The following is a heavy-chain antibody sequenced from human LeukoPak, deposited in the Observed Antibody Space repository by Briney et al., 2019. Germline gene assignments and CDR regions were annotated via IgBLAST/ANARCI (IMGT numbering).Heavy chain of an antibody. J-gene: IGHJ4*02. CDR1: EFTFSSYW. Sequence: QSGGSLRLSCAASEFTFSSYWMSWVRRAPGKGLEWVANIKQDGSEKYYVDSVKGRFTISRDNAKNSLYLQMNSLRAEDTAVYYCARDSPPIYCDRTWGFDYWGRGTLVTVSS. D-gene: IGHD3-22*01. CDR2: IKQDGSEK. CDR3: ARDSPPIYCDRTWGFDY. V-gene: IGHV3-7*01.